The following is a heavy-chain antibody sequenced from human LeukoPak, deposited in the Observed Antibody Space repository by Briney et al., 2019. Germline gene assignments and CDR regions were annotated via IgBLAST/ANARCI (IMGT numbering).Heavy chain of an antibody. CDR1: GFTFSSYG. Sequence: GGSLRRSCAASGFTFSSYGMHWVRQAPGKGLEWVAFIRYDGSNKYYADSVKGRFTISRDNSKNTLYLQMNSLRAEDTAVYYCAKDRAAAYYFDYWGQGTLVTVSS. CDR2: IRYDGSNK. D-gene: IGHD2-2*01. V-gene: IGHV3-30*02. CDR3: AKDRAAAYYFDY. J-gene: IGHJ4*02.